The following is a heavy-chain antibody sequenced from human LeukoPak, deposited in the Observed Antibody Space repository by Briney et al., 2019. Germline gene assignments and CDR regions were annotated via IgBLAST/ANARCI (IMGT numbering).Heavy chain of an antibody. D-gene: IGHD3-22*01. CDR3: ARAEGYYDSSGNDAFDI. CDR2: IWYDGSNK. Sequence: PGRSLRLSCAASGFTFSSYGMHWVRRAPGKGLEWVAVIWYDGSNKYYADSVKGRFTISRDNSKNTLYLQMNSLRAEDTAVYYCARAEGYYDSSGNDAFDIWGQGTMVTVSS. CDR1: GFTFSSYG. J-gene: IGHJ3*02. V-gene: IGHV3-33*01.